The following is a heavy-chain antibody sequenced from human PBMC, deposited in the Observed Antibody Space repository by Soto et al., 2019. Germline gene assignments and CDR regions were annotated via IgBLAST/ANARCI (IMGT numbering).Heavy chain of an antibody. CDR1: GFTFDDNA. D-gene: IGHD3-16*01. CDR3: VRDMGGDYYHYGLDV. J-gene: IGHJ6*02. V-gene: IGHV3-9*01. CDR2: INWNSDTI. Sequence: EVQLVESGGGLVRPGGSLRLSCAASGFTFDDNAMHWVRQAPGKGLEWVSGINWNSDTIGYADSVKGRFTISRDNAKNSLYLQMNSLRAEDTAFYYCVRDMGGDYYHYGLDVWGQGTTVTVSS.